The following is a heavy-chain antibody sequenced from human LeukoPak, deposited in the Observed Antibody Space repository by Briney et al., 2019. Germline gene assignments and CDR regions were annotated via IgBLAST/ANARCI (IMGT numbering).Heavy chain of an antibody. D-gene: IGHD6-19*01. CDR2: IYSGGST. Sequence: GGSLRLSCAASGFTFSSYAMSWVRQAPGKGLEWVSVIYSGGSTYYADSVKGRFTISRDNSKNTLYLQMNSLRAEDTAVYYCASPTYSSGWYYFDYWGQGTLVTVSS. J-gene: IGHJ4*02. CDR1: GFTFSSYA. CDR3: ASPTYSSGWYYFDY. V-gene: IGHV3-66*01.